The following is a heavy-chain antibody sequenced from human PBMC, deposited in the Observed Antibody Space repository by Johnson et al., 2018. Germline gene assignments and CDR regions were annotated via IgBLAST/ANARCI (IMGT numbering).Heavy chain of an antibody. D-gene: IGHD3-16*01. Sequence: QVQLVESGGGVVQPGRSLRLSCAASGFTFSSYGMHWVRQAPGKGLEWVAVIWYDGSNKYYADSVKGRFTISRDNSRNTVYLQMNSLRADDTAVYYCAKVKYYDYVWGGDGLAWDVWGEWTTVTVSS. J-gene: IGHJ6*04. CDR1: GFTFSSYG. CDR3: AKVKYYDYVWGGDGLAWDV. CDR2: IWYDGSNK. V-gene: IGHV3-33*06.